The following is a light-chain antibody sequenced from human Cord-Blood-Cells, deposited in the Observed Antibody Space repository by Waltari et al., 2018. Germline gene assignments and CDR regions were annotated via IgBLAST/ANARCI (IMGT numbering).Light chain of an antibody. CDR3: SSYTSSSTYV. CDR1: SSDVGGYNY. CDR2: DVS. J-gene: IGLJ1*01. V-gene: IGLV2-14*03. Sequence: QSALTQPASVSGSPGQSITISCPGTSSDVGGYNYVSWYQHHPGKAPKLMIYDVSNRPSGVSNRFSGSKSGNTASLTTSGLQAEDEADYYCSSYTSSSTYVFGTGTKVTVL.